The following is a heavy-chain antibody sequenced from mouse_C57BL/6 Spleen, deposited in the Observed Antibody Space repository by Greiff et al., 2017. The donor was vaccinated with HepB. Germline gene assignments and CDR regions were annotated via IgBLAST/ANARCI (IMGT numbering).Heavy chain of an antibody. V-gene: IGHV5-6*01. CDR3: ARHLGYGSSPIFDY. CDR1: GFTFSSYG. D-gene: IGHD1-1*01. Sequence: EVKLMESGGDLVKPGGSLKLSCAASGFTFSSYGMSWVRQTPDKRLEWVATISSGGSYTYYPDSVKGRFTISRDNAKNTLYLQMSSLKSEDTAMYYCARHLGYGSSPIFDYWGQGTTLTVSS. CDR2: ISSGGSYT. J-gene: IGHJ2*01.